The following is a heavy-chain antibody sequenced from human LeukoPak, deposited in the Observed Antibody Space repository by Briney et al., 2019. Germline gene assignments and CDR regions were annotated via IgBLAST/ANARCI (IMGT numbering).Heavy chain of an antibody. V-gene: IGHV3-74*01. D-gene: IGHD6-25*01. CDR2: IRGDGSMT. Sequence: GGSLRLSCAASEFTFSAYWMHWVRQAPGRGLVWVSRIRGDGSMTNYADSVKGRFTISRDNAKNTLYLQMNSLRLEDTAVYYCARENLAAAADYWGQGTVVTVSS. CDR3: ARENLAAAADY. J-gene: IGHJ4*02. CDR1: EFTFSAYW.